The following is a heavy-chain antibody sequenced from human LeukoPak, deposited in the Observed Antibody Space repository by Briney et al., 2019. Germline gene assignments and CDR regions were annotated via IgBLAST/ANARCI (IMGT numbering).Heavy chain of an antibody. J-gene: IGHJ6*03. D-gene: IGHD3-22*01. Sequence: PSETLSLTCAVYGGSFSGYYWGWIRQPPGKGLEWIGSIYYSGSTYYNPSLKSRVTISVDTSKNQFSLKLSSVTAADTAVYYCARHVDYYDSSGKEYYYYYYMDVWGKGTTVAISS. CDR3: ARHVDYYDSSGKEYYYYYYMDV. CDR1: GGSFSGYY. V-gene: IGHV4-39*01. CDR2: IYYSGST.